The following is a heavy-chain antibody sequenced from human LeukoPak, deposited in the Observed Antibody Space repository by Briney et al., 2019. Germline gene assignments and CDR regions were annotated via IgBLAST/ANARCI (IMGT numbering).Heavy chain of an antibody. CDR3: ARRAPYSYEWSTLDY. CDR2: IYYSGST. J-gene: IGHJ4*02. CDR1: GGSISSYY. D-gene: IGHD5-18*01. Sequence: SETLSLTCTVCGGSISSYYWSWIRQPPGKGLEGIGYIYYSGSTNYNPSLKSRVTISVDTSKNQFSLKLSSVTAADTAVYYCARRAPYSYEWSTLDYWGQGTLVTVSS. V-gene: IGHV4-59*08.